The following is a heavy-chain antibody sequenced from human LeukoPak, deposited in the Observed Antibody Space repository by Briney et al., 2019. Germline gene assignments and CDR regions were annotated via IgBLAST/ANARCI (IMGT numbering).Heavy chain of an antibody. Sequence: SVKVSCKASGGSFNNYAISWVRRAPGQGLEWMGRIIPIFRIANSAQKFQGRVTITADKSTNTAYMELSSLRSEDTAVYYCASIRSSSGWYEDYWGQGTLVTVSS. CDR2: IIPIFRIA. J-gene: IGHJ4*02. CDR3: ASIRSSSGWYEDY. CDR1: GGSFNNYA. D-gene: IGHD6-19*01. V-gene: IGHV1-69*04.